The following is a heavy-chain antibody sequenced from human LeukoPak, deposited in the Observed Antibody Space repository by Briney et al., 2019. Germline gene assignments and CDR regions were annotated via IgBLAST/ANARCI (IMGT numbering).Heavy chain of an antibody. Sequence: SETLSLTCAVYGGSFSGYYWSWIRQPPGKGLEWIGEINHSGSTNYNPSLKSRVTISVDTSKNQFSLKLSSVTAADTAVYYCARVVVPAAIVGYRGQGTLVTVSS. D-gene: IGHD2-2*02. CDR1: GGSFSGYY. CDR3: ARVVVPAAIVGY. V-gene: IGHV4-34*01. CDR2: INHSGST. J-gene: IGHJ4*02.